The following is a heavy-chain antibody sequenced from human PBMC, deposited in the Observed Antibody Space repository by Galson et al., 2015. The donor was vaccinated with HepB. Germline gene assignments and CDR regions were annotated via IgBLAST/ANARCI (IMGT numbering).Heavy chain of an antibody. V-gene: IGHV3-7*03. Sequence: SLRLSCAASGFNFSSHWMSSVRQAPGKGLEWVANIKHDGSEKYYVNAVKGRLNITRDNAENSLYLQMNSLRAEDTAVYYCARQRFSGYDLHGFDYWGQGTLVTVSS. J-gene: IGHJ4*02. CDR1: GFNFSSHW. CDR3: ARQRFSGYDLHGFDY. D-gene: IGHD5-12*01. CDR2: IKHDGSEK.